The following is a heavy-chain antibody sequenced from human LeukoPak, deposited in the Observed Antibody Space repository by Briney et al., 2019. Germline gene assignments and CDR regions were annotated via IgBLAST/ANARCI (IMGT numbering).Heavy chain of an antibody. V-gene: IGHV1-18*04. Sequence: GASVKVSCKASGYTFTSYGISWVRQAPGQGLEWMGWISAYNGNTNYAQKLQGRVTITRDTSATTAYMELSGLRSEDTAVYYCARAIWTSTVTTYYLDYWGQGTLVTVSS. CDR1: GYTFTSYG. CDR2: ISAYNGNT. J-gene: IGHJ4*02. CDR3: ARAIWTSTVTTYYLDY. D-gene: IGHD4-17*01.